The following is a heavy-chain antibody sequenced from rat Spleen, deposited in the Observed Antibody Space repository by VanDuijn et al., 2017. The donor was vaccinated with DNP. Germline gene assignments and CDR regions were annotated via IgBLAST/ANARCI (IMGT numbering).Heavy chain of an antibody. Sequence: EVQLVESGGDLVQSGRSLKVSCAASGFTFSDYNMAWVRQAPKKGLEWVATITYDGSRTYCRDSVKGRFTISRDNAKSTLYLLMNSLRSEDMATYFCARRPTRISHYFDYWGQGVMVTVSS. D-gene: IGHD3-1*01. CDR2: ITYDGSRT. J-gene: IGHJ2*01. V-gene: IGHV5S10*01. CDR3: ARRPTRISHYFDY. CDR1: GFTFSDYN.